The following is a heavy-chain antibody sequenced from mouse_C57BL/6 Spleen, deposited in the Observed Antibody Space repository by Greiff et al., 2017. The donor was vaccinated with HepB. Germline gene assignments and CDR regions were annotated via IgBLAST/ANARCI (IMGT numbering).Heavy chain of an antibody. Sequence: VQLQQSGPELVKPGASVKISCKASGYAFSSPWMNWVKQRPGKGLEWIGRIYPGDGDTNYNGKFKGKATLTADKSSSTAYMQLSSLTSEDSAVYFCARWYYGSSYAMDYWGQGTSVTVSS. CDR1: GYAFSSPW. J-gene: IGHJ4*01. CDR3: ARWYYGSSYAMDY. V-gene: IGHV1-82*01. D-gene: IGHD1-1*01. CDR2: IYPGDGDT.